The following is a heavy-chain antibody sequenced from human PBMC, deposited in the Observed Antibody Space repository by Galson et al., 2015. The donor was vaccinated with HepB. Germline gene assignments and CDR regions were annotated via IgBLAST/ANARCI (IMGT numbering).Heavy chain of an antibody. Sequence: SVKVSCRASGGTFSSYAISWVRQAPGQGLEWMGGIIPIFGTANYAQKFQGRVTITADESTSTAYMELSSLRSEDTAVYYCARVTSQEVDDFWSGYSDYWGQGTLVTVSS. V-gene: IGHV1-69*13. CDR1: GGTFSSYA. J-gene: IGHJ4*02. CDR3: ARVTSQEVDDFWSGYSDY. CDR2: IIPIFGTA. D-gene: IGHD3-3*01.